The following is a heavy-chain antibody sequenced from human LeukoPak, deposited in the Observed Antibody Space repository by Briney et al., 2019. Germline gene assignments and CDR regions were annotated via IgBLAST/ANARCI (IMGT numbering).Heavy chain of an antibody. D-gene: IGHD3-22*01. CDR3: ARDSSDFDY. Sequence: PGGSLRLSCAASGFTFSSYNMNWVRQAPGKGLEWVSSISSNSKYIYYADSMRGRFTVSRDNAKNYLFLQLNSLRAEDAAVYYCARDSSDFDYWGQGTLVTVSS. J-gene: IGHJ4*02. CDR1: GFTFSSYN. V-gene: IGHV3-21*01. CDR2: ISSNSKYI.